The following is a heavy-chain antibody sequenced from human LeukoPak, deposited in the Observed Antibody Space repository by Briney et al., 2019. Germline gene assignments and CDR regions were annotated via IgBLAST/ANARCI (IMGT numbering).Heavy chain of an antibody. CDR1: GLTFEEHD. CDR2: ITEEGGST. Sequence: GGSLRLSCATSGLTFEEHDVHWVRQAPGKGLECVTLITEEGGSTYCADSVKGRITHSRDNSKNTLYLQMNSLRTEDTALYYCAKARIAVVGLLDYWGQGTLITVSS. V-gene: IGHV3-43*02. D-gene: IGHD6-19*01. J-gene: IGHJ4*02. CDR3: AKARIAVVGLLDY.